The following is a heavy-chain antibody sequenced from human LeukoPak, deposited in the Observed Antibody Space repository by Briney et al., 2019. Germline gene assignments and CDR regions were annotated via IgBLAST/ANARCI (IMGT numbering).Heavy chain of an antibody. V-gene: IGHV1-18*01. CDR2: ISAYNGNT. CDR3: ARDQDSSSWYPQYYYYGMDV. CDR1: GYTFTSYG. Sequence: ASVKVYCKASGYTFTSYGISWVRQAPGQGLEWMGWISAYNGNTNYAQKLQGRVTMTTDTSTSTAYMELRSLRSDDTAVYYCARDQDSSSWYPQYYYYGMDVWGQGTTVTVSS. J-gene: IGHJ6*02. D-gene: IGHD6-13*01.